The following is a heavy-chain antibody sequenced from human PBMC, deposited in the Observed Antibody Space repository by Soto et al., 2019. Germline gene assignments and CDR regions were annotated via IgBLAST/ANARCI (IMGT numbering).Heavy chain of an antibody. CDR3: ARERYNWNYRFRWFDP. J-gene: IGHJ5*02. CDR1: GYTFTSYA. V-gene: IGHV1-3*01. CDR2: INAGNGNT. Sequence: ASVKVSCKASGYTFTSYAMHWVRQAPGQRLEWMGRINAGNGNTKYSRKFQGRVTITRDTSASTAYMELSSLRSEDTAVYYCARERYNWNYRFRWFDPWGQGTLVTVSS. D-gene: IGHD1-7*01.